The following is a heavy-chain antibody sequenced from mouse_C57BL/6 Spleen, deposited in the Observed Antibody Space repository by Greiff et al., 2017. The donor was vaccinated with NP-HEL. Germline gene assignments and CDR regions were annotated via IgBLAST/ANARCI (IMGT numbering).Heavy chain of an antibody. J-gene: IGHJ4*01. V-gene: IGHV1-55*01. CDR3: ASSLYYYGSSYAMDY. D-gene: IGHD1-1*01. CDR2: IYPGSGST. CDR1: GYTFTSYW. Sequence: QVQLQQPGAELVKPGASVKMSCKASGYTFTSYWITWVKQRPGQGLEWIGDIYPGSGSTNYNEKFKSKATLTVDTSSSTAYMQLSSLTSEDSAVYYCASSLYYYGSSYAMDYWGQGTSVTVSS.